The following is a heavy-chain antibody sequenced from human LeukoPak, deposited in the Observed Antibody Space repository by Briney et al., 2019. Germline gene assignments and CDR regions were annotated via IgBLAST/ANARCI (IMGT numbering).Heavy chain of an antibody. D-gene: IGHD6-19*01. CDR3: ARDGHATVAVNFDY. CDR2: IKQDGSEK. V-gene: IGHV3-7*01. Sequence: GGSLRLSCVVSGFTFSRSWMSWVRQAPGKGLEWVAKIKQDGSEKNYVDSVKGRFTISRDNAKNSLYLEMNSLRVEDTAVYYCARDGHATVAVNFDYWGQGTLVTVSS. J-gene: IGHJ4*02. CDR1: GFTFSRSW.